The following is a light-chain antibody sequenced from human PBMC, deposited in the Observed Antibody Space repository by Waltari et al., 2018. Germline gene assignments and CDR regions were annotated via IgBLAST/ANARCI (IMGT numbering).Light chain of an antibody. V-gene: IGLV6-57*01. J-gene: IGLJ2*01. CDR1: SGSLARNY. Sequence: NFMLTQPHSVSESPGKTVTISCTRSSGSLARNYVQWYQQRPGSSPTTVIYEYNQRPSGVPDRFSGSIDSSSNSASLTISGLKTEDEADYYCQSYDSSNHVVFGGGTKLTVL. CDR2: EYN. CDR3: QSYDSSNHVV.